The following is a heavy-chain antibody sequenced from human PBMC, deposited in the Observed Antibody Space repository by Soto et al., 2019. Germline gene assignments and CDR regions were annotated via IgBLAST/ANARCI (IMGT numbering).Heavy chain of an antibody. CDR2: IYYSGST. CDR1: GVSISRGVYY. CDR3: VRSSQSTVTTFEY. D-gene: IGHD4-17*01. V-gene: IGHV4-31*03. J-gene: IGHJ4*02. Sequence: QVQLQESGPGLVKPSQTLSLTCTVSGVSISRGVYYWSWIRQHPGKCLELIGYIYYSGSTYYNPSFISRVNIAEDPSQKQFSLKLSSVTAADKAVYYCVRSSQSTVTTFEYWGQGTLVTFSA.